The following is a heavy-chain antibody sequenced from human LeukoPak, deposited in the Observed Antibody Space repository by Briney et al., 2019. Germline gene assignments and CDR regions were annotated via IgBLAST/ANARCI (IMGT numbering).Heavy chain of an antibody. V-gene: IGHV3-48*04. J-gene: IGHJ4*02. CDR3: ARDSVAHSSSWYDY. CDR1: GFIFSDYN. D-gene: IGHD6-13*01. CDR2: IDSSSSTI. Sequence: PGGSLRLSCEASGFIFSDYNMNWVRQAPGKGLEWLSFIDSSSSTIYYADSVKGRFAISRDNAKNSLYLQMNSLRAEDTAVYYCARDSVAHSSSWYDYWGQGTLVTVSS.